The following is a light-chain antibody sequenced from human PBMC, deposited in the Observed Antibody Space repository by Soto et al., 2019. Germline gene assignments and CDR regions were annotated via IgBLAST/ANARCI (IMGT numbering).Light chain of an antibody. CDR2: AAS. V-gene: IGKV3-20*01. CDR3: QQYGNSPPNT. CDR1: QSVSSSY. J-gene: IGKJ2*01. Sequence: ERATPPCRASQSVSSSYLAWYQQKPGQAPRVLIYAASSRATGIPDRFSGSGSGTEFTLTISRLEPEDFAVYFCQQYGNSPPNTFGQGTQGGYQ.